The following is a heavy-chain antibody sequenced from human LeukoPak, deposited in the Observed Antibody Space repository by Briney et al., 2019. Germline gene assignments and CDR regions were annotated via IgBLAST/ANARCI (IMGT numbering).Heavy chain of an antibody. CDR1: GFTFRSHS. J-gene: IGHJ4*02. CDR3: VRDVIHSYFDI. V-gene: IGHV3-21*01. Sequence: GGSLRLSCAASGFTFRSHSLDWVRQAPGKGLEWVSSITGSGSIQYADSVKGRFTISRGNAKNSLYLQMNSLRAEDTAVYYCVRDVIHSYFDIWGQGILVTVSS. D-gene: IGHD2-21*01. CDR2: ITGSGSI.